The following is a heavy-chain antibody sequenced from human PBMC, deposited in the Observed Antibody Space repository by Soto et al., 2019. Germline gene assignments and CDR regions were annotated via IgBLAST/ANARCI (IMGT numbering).Heavy chain of an antibody. D-gene: IGHD6-19*01. V-gene: IGHV3-30*04. CDR1: GFTFSSHA. J-gene: IGHJ4*02. Sequence: GGSLRLSCAVSGFTFSSHAMHWVRQAPGKGLEWVAAITYDGRNEYYADSVKGRFTISRDNAKNSLYLQMNSLRAEDTAVYYCARDDGGSGRCNDYWGQGSLGTVSS. CDR2: ITYDGRNE. CDR3: ARDDGGSGRCNDY.